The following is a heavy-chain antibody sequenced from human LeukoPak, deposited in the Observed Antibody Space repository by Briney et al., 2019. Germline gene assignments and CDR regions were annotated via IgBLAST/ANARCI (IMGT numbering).Heavy chain of an antibody. CDR1: GYTFTSYD. CDR3: AKRGIVIRAVIIIGFHKEAYYFDY. Sequence: ASVKVSCKASGYTFTSYDINWVRQATGQGLEWMGWMNPNSGNTGYAQKFQGRVTMTRNTSISTAYMELSSLRVEDTAVYFCAKRGIVIRAVIIIGFHKEAYYFDYWGQGILVTVSS. D-gene: IGHD3-10*01. CDR2: MNPNSGNT. J-gene: IGHJ4*02. V-gene: IGHV1-8*01.